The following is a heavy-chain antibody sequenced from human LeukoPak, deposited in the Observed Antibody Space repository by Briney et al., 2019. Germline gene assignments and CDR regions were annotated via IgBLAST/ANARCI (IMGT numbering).Heavy chain of an antibody. CDR2: VSGSGGTT. Sequence: GGSLRLSCAASGLTFRNYAMSWVRQAPGKGLEWVSAVSGSGGTTYYADSVRGRFTISRDNSKNTLYLQMNSLRAEDTAVYYCAKVSTYGDDYHDAFDIWGQGTMVTVS. J-gene: IGHJ3*02. D-gene: IGHD4-17*01. CDR3: AKVSTYGDDYHDAFDI. V-gene: IGHV3-23*01. CDR1: GLTFRNYA.